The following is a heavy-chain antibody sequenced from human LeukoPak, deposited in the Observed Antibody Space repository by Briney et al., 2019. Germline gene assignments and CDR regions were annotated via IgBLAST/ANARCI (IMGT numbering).Heavy chain of an antibody. CDR2: LNPNSGGT. V-gene: IGHV1-2*02. J-gene: IGHJ3*02. CDR3: AAANTYCGGDCYSGDAFDI. CDR1: GYTFTGYY. Sequence: ASVKVSCKASGYTFTGYYIHWVRQAPGQGLEWMGWLNPNSGGTNYAQNFQGRVTMTRDTSTSTAYVELSRLRSDDTAVYYCAAANTYCGGDCYSGDAFDIWGQGTMVTVSS. D-gene: IGHD2-21*02.